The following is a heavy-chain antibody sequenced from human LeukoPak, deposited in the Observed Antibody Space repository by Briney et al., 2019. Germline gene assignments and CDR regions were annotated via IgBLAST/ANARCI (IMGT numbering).Heavy chain of an antibody. J-gene: IGHJ4*02. V-gene: IGHV4-61*01. D-gene: IGHD5-24*01. CDR3: AREPRDGYNYSFDY. Sequence: SETLSLTCTVSGVSISSSYSYWGWIRQPPGKGLEWIGYIYYSGSTNYNPSLKSRVTISVDTSKNQFSLKLSSVTAADTAVYYCAREPRDGYNYSFDYWGQGTLVTVSS. CDR1: GVSISSSYSY. CDR2: IYYSGST.